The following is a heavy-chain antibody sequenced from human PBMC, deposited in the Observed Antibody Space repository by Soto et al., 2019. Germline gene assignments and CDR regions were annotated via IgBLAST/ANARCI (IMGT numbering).Heavy chain of an antibody. Sequence: NPSETLSLTCTVSGGSIGSYYWSGIRQPPGKGLEWIGYIYYSGITNYNPSLKSRVTMSVDTSRNQFSLKLSSVTAADTAVYFCVGQKFFLWFDPWGQGTPVTVSS. J-gene: IGHJ5*02. CDR3: VGQKFFLWFDP. V-gene: IGHV4-59*01. CDR2: IYYSGIT. CDR1: GGSIGSYY.